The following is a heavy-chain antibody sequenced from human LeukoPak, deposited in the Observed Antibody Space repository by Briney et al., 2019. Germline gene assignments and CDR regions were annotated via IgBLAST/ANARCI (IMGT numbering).Heavy chain of an antibody. CDR2: ISYDGSNK. Sequence: GGSLRLSCAASGFTFSSYGMHWVRQAPGKGLEWVAVISYDGSNKYYADSVKGRFTISRDNSKNTVYLQMNSLRGEDTAVYYCARDLPSVHWGQGTLLSVSS. V-gene: IGHV3-30*03. J-gene: IGHJ4*02. CDR1: GFTFSSYG. D-gene: IGHD5/OR15-5a*01. CDR3: ARDLPSVH.